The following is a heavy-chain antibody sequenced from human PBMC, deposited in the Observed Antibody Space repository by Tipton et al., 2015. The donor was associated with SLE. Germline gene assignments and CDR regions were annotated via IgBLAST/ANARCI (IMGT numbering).Heavy chain of an antibody. J-gene: IGHJ4*02. V-gene: IGHV3-74*03. CDR1: GFTFTSHW. CDR3: ARDAGGGVDY. Sequence: GSLRLSCAASGFTFTSHWMHWVRQAPGKGLVWVSGINRDGSTTTYADSVKGRFTISRDNAKNTLYVQVSSLRAEDTAVYYCARDAGGGVDYWGQGTLVTVAS. D-gene: IGHD2-21*01. CDR2: INRDGSTT.